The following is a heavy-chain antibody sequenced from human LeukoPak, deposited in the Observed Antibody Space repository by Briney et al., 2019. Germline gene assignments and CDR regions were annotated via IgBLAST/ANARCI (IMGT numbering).Heavy chain of an antibody. D-gene: IGHD6-19*01. CDR3: ARDRAVPTPTDNYYYGMDV. CDR1: GDSISSYY. V-gene: IGHV4-59*01. J-gene: IGHJ6*02. Sequence: SETLSLTCTVSGDSISSYYWSWIRQPPGKGLEWIGYIFYSGGTNYNPSLKSRVTISVDTSKNQFSLKLSSVTAADTAVYFCARDRAVPTPTDNYYYGMDVWGQGTTVTVSS. CDR2: IFYSGGT.